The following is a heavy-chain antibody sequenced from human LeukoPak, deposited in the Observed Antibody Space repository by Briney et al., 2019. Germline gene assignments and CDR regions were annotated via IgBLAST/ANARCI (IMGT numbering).Heavy chain of an antibody. V-gene: IGHV4-38-2*02. CDR2: IYHSGST. CDR3: ARIAVGRIAAAGKGWFDP. J-gene: IGHJ5*02. Sequence: SETLSLTCTVSGYSISSGYYWGWIRQPPGKGLEWIGSIYHSGSTYYNPSLKSRVTISVDTSKNQFSLKLSSVTAADTAVYYCARIAVGRIAAAGKGWFDPWGQGTLVTVSS. CDR1: GYSISSGYY. D-gene: IGHD6-13*01.